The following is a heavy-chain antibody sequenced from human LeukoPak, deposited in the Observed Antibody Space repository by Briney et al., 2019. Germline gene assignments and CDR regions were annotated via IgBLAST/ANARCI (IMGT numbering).Heavy chain of an antibody. D-gene: IGHD3-22*01. CDR2: ISGSGGST. Sequence: GGSLRLSCAASGFTFSSYAMHWVRQAPGKGLEWVSAISGSGGSTYYADSVKGRFTISRDNSKNTLYLHMNRLRAEDTAVYYCAKRGYYDSSGFFDHWGQGTLVSVSS. CDR1: GFTFSSYA. J-gene: IGHJ4*02. CDR3: AKRGYYDSSGFFDH. V-gene: IGHV3-23*01.